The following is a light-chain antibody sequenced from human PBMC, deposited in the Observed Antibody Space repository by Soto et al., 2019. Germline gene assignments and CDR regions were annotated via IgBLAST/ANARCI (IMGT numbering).Light chain of an antibody. CDR1: QSVSSN. V-gene: IGKV3-15*01. J-gene: IGKJ4*01. CDR2: GAS. CDR3: QQYNNWPPGFT. Sequence: EIVMTQSPATLSVSPGERATLSCRASQSVSSNLAWYQQKPGQAPRLLIYGASTRATGIPARFSGSGSGTEFTLTISSLQSEDFAVYYCQQYNNWPPGFTFGGGTEVEIK.